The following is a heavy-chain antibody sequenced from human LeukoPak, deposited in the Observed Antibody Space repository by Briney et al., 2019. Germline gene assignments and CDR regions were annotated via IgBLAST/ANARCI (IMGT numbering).Heavy chain of an antibody. D-gene: IGHD2-8*01. CDR2: IKSKINDGTA. CDR1: GFTFSNAW. V-gene: IGHV3-15*01. J-gene: IGHJ4*02. CDR3: TTVTDGGSDF. Sequence: GGSLRLSCAASGFTFSNAWMSWVRQAPGKGLEWVGRIKSKINDGTADYAAPVKGRFTISRDDLKNTLYLQMNSLKTEDTAVYYCTTVTDGGSDFWGQGALVTVSS.